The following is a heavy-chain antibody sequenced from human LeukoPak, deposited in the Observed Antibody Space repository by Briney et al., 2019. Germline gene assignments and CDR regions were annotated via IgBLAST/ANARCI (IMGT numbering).Heavy chain of an antibody. CDR3: ARIHGYYYYMDV. CDR1: GDSISGYY. CDR2: IYSSGGT. V-gene: IGHV4-59*12. Sequence: KSSETLSLTCTVSGDSISGYYWSWIRQPPGKGLEWIGFIYSSGGTNYNPSLKSRVTISVDTSKNQFSLKLSSVTAADTAVYYCARIHGYYYYMDVWGKGTTVTVSS. J-gene: IGHJ6*03.